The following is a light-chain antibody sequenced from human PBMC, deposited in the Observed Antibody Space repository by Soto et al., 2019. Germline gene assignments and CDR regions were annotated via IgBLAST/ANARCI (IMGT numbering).Light chain of an antibody. CDR2: AAS. Sequence: EIVLTQSPGTLSLSPGERATLYCRASQSLASRYLAWYQQKPGQAPRLLINAASNRATGIPDRFSGSGSGMDFTLTISSLEPEDFAVYYCQQSGDSQWTFGQGTKVDIK. CDR1: QSLASRY. CDR3: QQSGDSQWT. J-gene: IGKJ1*01. V-gene: IGKV3-20*01.